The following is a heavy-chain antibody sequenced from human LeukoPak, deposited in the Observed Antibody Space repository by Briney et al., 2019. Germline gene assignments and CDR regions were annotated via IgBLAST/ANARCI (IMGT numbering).Heavy chain of an antibody. D-gene: IGHD3-10*01. CDR1: GFAFSSYA. CDR3: AKEVPMVRRAKYFDY. Sequence: GGSLRFSCGASGFAFSSYAMSWFRQAPGKGLEWFSSIIVSGGSTYYADSVKGRFTISRDNSKNPLYLQVNSLRAEDTAVYYFAKEVPMVRRAKYFDYWGQGTLVTVSS. J-gene: IGHJ4*02. V-gene: IGHV3-23*01. CDR2: IIVSGGST.